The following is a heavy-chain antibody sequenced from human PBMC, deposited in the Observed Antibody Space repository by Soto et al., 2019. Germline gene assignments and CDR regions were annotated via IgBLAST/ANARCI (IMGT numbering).Heavy chain of an antibody. CDR3: ARRAWGGPFDY. CDR2: IYYSGST. Sequence: QVQLQESGPGLVKPSETLSLTCTVSGGSISSYYWSWIRQPPGKGLEWIGYIYYSGSTNYNPSLKSXXTXSEXTSKNQFSLKLSSVTAADTAVYYCARRAWGGPFDYWGQGTLVTVSS. D-gene: IGHD3-16*01. CDR1: GGSISSYY. V-gene: IGHV4-59*08. J-gene: IGHJ4*02.